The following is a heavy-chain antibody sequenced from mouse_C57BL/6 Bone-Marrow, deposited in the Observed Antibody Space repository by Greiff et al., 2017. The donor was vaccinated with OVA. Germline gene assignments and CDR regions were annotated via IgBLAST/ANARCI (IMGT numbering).Heavy chain of an antibody. CDR2: IDPANGNT. D-gene: IGHD2-5*01. Sequence: EVKLVESVAELVRPGASVKLSCTASGFNIKNTYMHWVKQRPEQGLEWIGRIDPANGNTKYAPKFQGKATITADTSSNTAYLQLSSLTSEDTAIYYCAGSNYPKAMDYWGQGTSVTVSS. CDR1: GFNIKNTY. J-gene: IGHJ4*01. CDR3: AGSNYPKAMDY. V-gene: IGHV14-3*01.